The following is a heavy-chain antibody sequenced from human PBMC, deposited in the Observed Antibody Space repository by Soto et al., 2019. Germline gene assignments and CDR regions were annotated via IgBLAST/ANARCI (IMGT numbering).Heavy chain of an antibody. CDR1: GYTFTSYG. V-gene: IGHV1-18*01. CDR3: ARGGGDYEVFIRYYYYYMDV. Sequence: ASVKVSCKASGYTFTSYGISWVRQAPGQGLEWMGWISAYNGNTNYAQKLQGRVTMTTDTSTSTAYMELRSLRSDDTAVYYCARGGGDYEVFIRYYYYYMDVWGKGTTVTVSS. CDR2: ISAYNGNT. J-gene: IGHJ6*03. D-gene: IGHD4-17*01.